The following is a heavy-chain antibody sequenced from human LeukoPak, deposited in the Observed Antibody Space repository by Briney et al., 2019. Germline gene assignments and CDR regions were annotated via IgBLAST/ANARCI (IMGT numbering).Heavy chain of an antibody. CDR1: GFTFSSYA. V-gene: IGHV3-23*01. J-gene: IGHJ5*02. Sequence: KTGGPLRLSCAASGFTFSSYAMSWVRQAPGKGLEWVSAISGSGGSTYYADSVKGRFTISRDNSKNTLYLQMNSLRAEDTAVYYCAKERDIVVVVAATISWFDPWGQGTLVTVSS. CDR3: AKERDIVVVVAATISWFDP. CDR2: ISGSGGST. D-gene: IGHD2-15*01.